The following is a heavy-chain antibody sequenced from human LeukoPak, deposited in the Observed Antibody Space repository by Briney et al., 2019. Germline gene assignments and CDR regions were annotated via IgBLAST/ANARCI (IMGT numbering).Heavy chain of an antibody. D-gene: IGHD6-6*01. CDR2: ISGSGGST. V-gene: IGHV3-23*01. CDR1: GFTFSSYA. CDR3: ATIAAPDYYYYGMDV. J-gene: IGHJ6*02. Sequence: YPGGSLRLSCAASGFTFSSYAMSWVRQAPGKGLEWVSAISGSGGSTYYADSVKGRFTISRDNSKNTLYLQMNSLRAEDTAVYYCATIAAPDYYYYGMDVWGQGTTVTVSS.